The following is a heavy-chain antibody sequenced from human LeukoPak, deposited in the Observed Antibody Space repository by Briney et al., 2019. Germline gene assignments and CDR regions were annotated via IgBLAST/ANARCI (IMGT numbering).Heavy chain of an antibody. Sequence: SVKVSCKASGGTFSSYAISWVRQAPGQGLEWMGGIIPIFGAANYAQKLQGRVTITADESTSTAYMELSSLRSEDTAVYYCAREPYSGSYYFDYWGQGTLVTVSS. D-gene: IGHD1-26*01. V-gene: IGHV1-69*13. CDR2: IIPIFGAA. CDR1: GGTFSSYA. CDR3: AREPYSGSYYFDY. J-gene: IGHJ4*02.